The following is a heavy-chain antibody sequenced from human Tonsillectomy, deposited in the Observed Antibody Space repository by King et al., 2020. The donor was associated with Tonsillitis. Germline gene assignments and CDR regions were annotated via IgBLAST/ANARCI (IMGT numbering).Heavy chain of an antibody. Sequence: QLQESGPGLVKPSQTLSLTCTVSVDFINGGSFYLGWVRQPAGKGLEYIGRIFASGTTHYNPSFQSRVTMSVDTSKNQFSLKLSSVTAADTAVYYCARVLSYYENWFDAWGHGTLVTVSS. CDR2: IFASGTT. J-gene: IGHJ5*01. CDR3: ARVLSYYENWFDA. CDR1: VDFINGGSFY. D-gene: IGHD3-10*01. V-gene: IGHV4-61*02.